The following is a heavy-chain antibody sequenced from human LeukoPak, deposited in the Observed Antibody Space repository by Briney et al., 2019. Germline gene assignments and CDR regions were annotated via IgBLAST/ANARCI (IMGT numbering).Heavy chain of an antibody. Sequence: ASVKVSCKASGYTFTGYYMHWVRQAPGQGLEWMGWINPNSGGTNYAQKFQGRVTMTRDTSISTAYMELSRLRSDDTAVYYCARATEYSSGWTHFDYRGQGTLVTVSS. J-gene: IGHJ4*02. D-gene: IGHD6-19*01. CDR1: GYTFTGYY. V-gene: IGHV1-2*02. CDR3: ARATEYSSGWTHFDY. CDR2: INPNSGGT.